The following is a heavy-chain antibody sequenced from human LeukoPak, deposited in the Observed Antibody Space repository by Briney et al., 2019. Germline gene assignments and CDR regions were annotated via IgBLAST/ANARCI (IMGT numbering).Heavy chain of an antibody. CDR3: ARGFDYYDSSGYSLDI. V-gene: IGHV1-2*02. D-gene: IGHD3-22*01. CDR2: INPNSGGT. Sequence: ASVKVSCKASGYTFTGYYMHWVRQAPGQGLEWMGWINPNSGGTNYAQKFQGRVTMTRDTSISTAYVELSRLRSDDTAVYYCARGFDYYDSSGYSLDIWGQGTMVTVSS. CDR1: GYTFTGYY. J-gene: IGHJ3*02.